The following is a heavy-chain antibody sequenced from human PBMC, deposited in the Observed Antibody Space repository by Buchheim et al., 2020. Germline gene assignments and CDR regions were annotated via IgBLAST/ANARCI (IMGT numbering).Heavy chain of an antibody. D-gene: IGHD1-1*01. CDR2: ISSSGSTI. Sequence: EVQLVESGGGLVQPGGSLRLSCAASGFTFSSYEMNWVRQAPGKGLEWVSYISSSGSTIYYAESVKGRFTISRDNAKNSLYLQMNSLRAEDTAVYYCASSFWGFQKLEPAKYYFGMDLWGQGT. CDR1: GFTFSSYE. J-gene: IGHJ6*02. CDR3: ASSFWGFQKLEPAKYYFGMDL. V-gene: IGHV3-48*03.